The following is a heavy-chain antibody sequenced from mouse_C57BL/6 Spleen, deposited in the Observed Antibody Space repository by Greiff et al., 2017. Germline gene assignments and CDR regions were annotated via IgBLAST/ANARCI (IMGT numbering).Heavy chain of an antibody. Sequence: QVQLKQSGAELVRPGASVTLSCKASGYTFTDYEMHWVKQTPVHGLEWIGAIDPETGGTAYNQKFKGKAILTADESSSTAYMELRSLTSEDSAVYYCTNDFRYAMDYWGQGTSVTVSS. D-gene: IGHD2-4*01. CDR3: TNDFRYAMDY. J-gene: IGHJ4*01. CDR1: GYTFTDYE. V-gene: IGHV1-15*01. CDR2: IDPETGGT.